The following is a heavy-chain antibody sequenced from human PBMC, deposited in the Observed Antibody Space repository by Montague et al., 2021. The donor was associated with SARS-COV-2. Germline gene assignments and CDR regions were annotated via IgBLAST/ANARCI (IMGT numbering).Heavy chain of an antibody. J-gene: IGHJ4*02. V-gene: IGHV2-70*01. CDR1: GFSLSTSGMC. CDR3: ARSDGRLSVLRGVVTTLFDY. Sequence: PALVKPTQTLTLTCTFSGFSLSTSGMCVSWIRQPPGKALEWLALIDWDDDKYYSTSLKTRLTISKDTSKNQVVLTMTNMDPVDTATYYCARSDGRLSVLRGVVTTLFDYWGQGTLVTVSS. D-gene: IGHD3-10*01. CDR2: IDWDDDK.